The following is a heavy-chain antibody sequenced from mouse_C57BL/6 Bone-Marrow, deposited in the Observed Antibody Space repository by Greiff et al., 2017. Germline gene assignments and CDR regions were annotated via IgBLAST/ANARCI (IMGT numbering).Heavy chain of an antibody. J-gene: IGHJ2*01. CDR1: GFTFSSYA. D-gene: IGHD2-4*01. V-gene: IGHV5-4*03. Sequence: EVKLVESGGGLVKPGGSLKLSCAASGFTFSSYAMSWVQQTPEQRLEWVATISAGGSYTYYPENVKGRFTISRDTAKNNLYLQMSHLKSEDTAMYSCSSGGSTMNDYWGQGTTLTVSS. CDR2: ISAGGSYT. CDR3: SSGGSTMNDY.